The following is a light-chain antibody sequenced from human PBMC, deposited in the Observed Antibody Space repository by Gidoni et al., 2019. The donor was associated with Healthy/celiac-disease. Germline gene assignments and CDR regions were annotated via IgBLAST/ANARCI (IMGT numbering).Light chain of an antibody. CDR3: SSYTSSSTLV. CDR1: SSDVGGYNY. V-gene: IGLV2-14*01. Sequence: QSALTQPAPVSGSPGPSITISCTGTSSDVGGYNYVSWYQQHPGKAPKLMIYEVSHRPSGVSNRFSGSKSGNTASLTISGLQAEDEADYYCSSYTSSSTLVFGGGTKLTVL. J-gene: IGLJ2*01. CDR2: EVS.